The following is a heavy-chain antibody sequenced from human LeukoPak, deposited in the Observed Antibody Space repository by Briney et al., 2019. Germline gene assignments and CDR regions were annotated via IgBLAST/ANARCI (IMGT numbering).Heavy chain of an antibody. J-gene: IGHJ4*02. Sequence: ASVKVSCKASGYTFTTYAMHWVGQAPGQRREWMGWISGGNGNTRYSQKFQGRVTFTRDTSASTAYMELSSLRSEDTAVYYCARQMPLGEFDYWGQGTLVTVSS. D-gene: IGHD2-2*01. CDR2: ISGGNGNT. V-gene: IGHV1-3*01. CDR3: ARQMPLGEFDY. CDR1: GYTFTTYA.